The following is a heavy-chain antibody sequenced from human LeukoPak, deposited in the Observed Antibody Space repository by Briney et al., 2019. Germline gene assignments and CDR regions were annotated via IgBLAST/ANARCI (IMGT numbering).Heavy chain of an antibody. CDR3: ARDFGRTTIFGVVAFTEPKFQDAFDI. V-gene: IGHV1-2*02. J-gene: IGHJ3*02. Sequence: GASVKVSCKASGYTFTNFPMNWVRQAPGQGLEWMGWINTNSGGTNYAQKFQGRVTMTRDTSISTAYMELSRLRSDDTAVYYCARDFGRTTIFGVVAFTEPKFQDAFDIWGQGTMVTVSS. D-gene: IGHD3-3*01. CDR2: INTNSGGT. CDR1: GYTFTNFP.